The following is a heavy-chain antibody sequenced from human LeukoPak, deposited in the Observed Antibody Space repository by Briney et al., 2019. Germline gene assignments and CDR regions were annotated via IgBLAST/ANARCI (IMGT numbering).Heavy chain of an antibody. CDR3: ATIKRGNIFGYFDF. D-gene: IGHD5-18*01. CDR2: MLDTVTT. J-gene: IGHJ4*02. CDR1: GASMNTHY. V-gene: IGHV4-59*11. Sequence: SETLSLTCAVSGASMNTHYWSWIRQPPGKVLEWIGYMLDTVTTKDNPSLKSRFTLSADTSKNQFSLRLTSVTAADTAVYYCATIKRGNIFGYFDFWGQGIPVTVSS.